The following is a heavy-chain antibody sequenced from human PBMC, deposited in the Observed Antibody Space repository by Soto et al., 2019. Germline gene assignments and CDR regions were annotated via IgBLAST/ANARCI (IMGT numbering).Heavy chain of an antibody. D-gene: IGHD3-3*01. CDR2: ISYDGSDK. CDR3: EKGLSGNSLTFGY. V-gene: IGHV3-30*18. J-gene: IGHJ4*02. Sequence: QVQLVESGGGVVQPGRSLRLSCAASGFTFSSYGMHWVRQAPGKGLEWVAVISYDGSDKYYADSVKGRFTISRDNSKNTLYLQMNSLRPEDRAVYYCEKGLSGNSLTFGYWGQGTLVTVSS. CDR1: GFTFSSYG.